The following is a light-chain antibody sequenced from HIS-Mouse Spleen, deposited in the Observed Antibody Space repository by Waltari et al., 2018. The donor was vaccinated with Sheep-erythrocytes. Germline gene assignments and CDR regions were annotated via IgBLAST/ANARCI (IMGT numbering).Light chain of an antibody. V-gene: IGLV3-1*01. J-gene: IGLJ2*01. CDR3: QAWDSSTVV. CDR1: KLGDKY. Sequence: SYELTQPPSVSVSPGQTASLTCYGDKLGDKYSCWYQQKPGQSPVLVIYQDSKRPSGIPERFSGSSSGNTATLTISGTQAMDEADYYCQAWDSSTVVFGGGTKLTVL. CDR2: QDS.